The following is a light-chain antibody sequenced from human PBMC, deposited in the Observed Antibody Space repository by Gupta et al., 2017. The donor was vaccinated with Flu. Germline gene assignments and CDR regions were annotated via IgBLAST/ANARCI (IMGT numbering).Light chain of an antibody. CDR2: DAS. J-gene: IGKJ3*01. Sequence: DIELTQSPATMSLSPGERATLSCRASQSVSRYLAWYQHKGGEPPRLLIYDASNRASGVPDMFSGSGSGTDFTLTISSLEPEYFAVYYCQQNSYGPSFGSGTKVDMK. V-gene: IGKV3-11*01. CDR1: QSVSRY. CDR3: QQNSYGPS.